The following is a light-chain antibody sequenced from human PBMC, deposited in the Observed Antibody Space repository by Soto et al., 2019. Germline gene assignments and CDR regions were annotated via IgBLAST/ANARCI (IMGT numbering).Light chain of an antibody. CDR3: QQYNNYSEA. Sequence: DIQMTQSPSTLSASVGDRVTITCRASQSISSWLAWYQQKPGKAPKVLIYDASTLESGVPSRFSGSGSGTEFSLTISSLQPDDFATYYCQQYNNYSEAFGQGTKVELK. V-gene: IGKV1-5*01. CDR2: DAS. CDR1: QSISSW. J-gene: IGKJ1*01.